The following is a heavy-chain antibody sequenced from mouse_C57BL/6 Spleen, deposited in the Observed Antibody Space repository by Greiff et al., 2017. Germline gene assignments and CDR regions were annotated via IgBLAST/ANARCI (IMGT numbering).Heavy chain of an antibody. Sequence: VQLQQPGAELVMPGASVKLSCKASGYTFTSYWMHWVKQRPGQGLEWIGEIDPSDSYTNYNQKFKGKSTLTVDKSSSTAYMQLSSLTSEDSAVYYCARVEAGRYFDYWGQGTTLTVSS. CDR3: ARVEAGRYFDY. V-gene: IGHV1-69*01. CDR1: GYTFTSYW. D-gene: IGHD4-1*01. J-gene: IGHJ2*01. CDR2: IDPSDSYT.